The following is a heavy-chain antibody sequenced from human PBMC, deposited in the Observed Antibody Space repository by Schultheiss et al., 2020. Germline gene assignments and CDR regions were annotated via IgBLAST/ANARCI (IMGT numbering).Heavy chain of an antibody. CDR3: ARDPIVVVPAAMHLDY. J-gene: IGHJ4*02. V-gene: IGHV1-3*01. D-gene: IGHD2-2*01. CDR2: INAGNGNT. CDR1: GYTFTSYA. Sequence: GESLKISCKASGYTFTSYAMHWVRQAPGQRLEWMGWINAGNGNTKYSQKFQGRVTITRDTSASTAYMELSSLRSEDTAVYYCARDPIVVVPAAMHLDYWGQGTLVTVSS.